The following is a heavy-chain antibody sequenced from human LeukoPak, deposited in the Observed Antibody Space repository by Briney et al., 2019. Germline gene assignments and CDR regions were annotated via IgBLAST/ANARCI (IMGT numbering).Heavy chain of an antibody. J-gene: IGHJ5*02. CDR1: GFTFSSFA. CDR2: ITGNHGPT. D-gene: IGHD4-17*01. V-gene: IGHV3-23*01. Sequence: PGGSLRLSCAASGFTFSSFAMTWVRQAPGKGLEWVSSITGNHGPTYNTDSVKGRFTISRDNSQNTLYLHMNSLRAEDTAVYYCTKDPNGDYVGAFDPWGQGTLVTVSS. CDR3: TKDPNGDYVGAFDP.